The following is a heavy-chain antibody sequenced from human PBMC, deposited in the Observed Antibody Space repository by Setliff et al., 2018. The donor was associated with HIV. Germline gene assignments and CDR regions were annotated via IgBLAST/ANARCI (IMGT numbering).Heavy chain of an antibody. D-gene: IGHD3-10*01. CDR1: GGSFNDYY. Sequence: SETLSLTCAVYGGSFNDYYWTWIRQPPGKGLEWIGEIDHSGSTKYHASLKSRVTISIDTSKNQISLKLSSVTAADTAVYHCARGLNYYGSGSYLPLGYWGQGTLVTVSS. J-gene: IGHJ4*02. CDR2: IDHSGST. CDR3: ARGLNYYGSGSYLPLGY. V-gene: IGHV4-34*01.